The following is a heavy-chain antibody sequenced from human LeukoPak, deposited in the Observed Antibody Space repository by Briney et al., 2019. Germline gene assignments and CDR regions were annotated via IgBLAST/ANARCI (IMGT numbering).Heavy chain of an antibody. CDR1: GFTFSSYA. J-gene: IGHJ4*02. CDR3: ARSPRRGSGWYYFDY. V-gene: IGHV3-30-3*01. D-gene: IGHD6-19*01. Sequence: AGGSLRLSCAASGFTFSSYAMHWVRQAPGKGLEWVAVISYDGSNKYYADSVKGRFTISRDNSKNTLYLQMNSLRAEDTAVYYCARSPRRGSGWYYFDYWGQGTLVTVPS. CDR2: ISYDGSNK.